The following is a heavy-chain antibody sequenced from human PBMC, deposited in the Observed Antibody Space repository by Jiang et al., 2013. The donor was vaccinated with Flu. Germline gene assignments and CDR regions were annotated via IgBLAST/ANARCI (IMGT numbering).Heavy chain of an antibody. CDR3: ARILYCSGGSCSYGMDV. CDR2: IYYSGST. J-gene: IGHJ6*02. Sequence: VKPSETLSLTCTVSGGSISSSSYYWGWIRQPPGKGLEWIGSIYYSGSTYYNPSLKSRVTISVDTSKNQFSLKLSSVTAADTAVYYCARILYCSGGSCSYGMDVWGQGTTVTVSS. D-gene: IGHD2-15*01. CDR1: GGSISSSSYY. V-gene: IGHV4-39*01.